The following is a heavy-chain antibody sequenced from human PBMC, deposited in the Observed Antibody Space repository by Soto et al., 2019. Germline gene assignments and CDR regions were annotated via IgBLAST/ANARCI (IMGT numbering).Heavy chain of an antibody. D-gene: IGHD3-22*01. V-gene: IGHV4-30-4*01. J-gene: IGHJ4*02. CDR3: ARADSSGYSYFDY. CDR1: GGSISSGDYY. Sequence: QVQLQESGPGLVKPSETLSLTCTVSGGSISSGDYYWSWIHQPPGTGLEWIGYIYYSGSTYYNPSLESRITISVDTSKNQFSLKLSSVTAADTAVYYCARADSSGYSYFDYWGQGSLVTVSS. CDR2: IYYSGST.